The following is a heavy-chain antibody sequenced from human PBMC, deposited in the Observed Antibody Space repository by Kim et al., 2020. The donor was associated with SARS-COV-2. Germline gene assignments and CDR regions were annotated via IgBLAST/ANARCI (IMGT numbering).Heavy chain of an antibody. J-gene: IGHJ4*02. V-gene: IGHV5-51*01. CDR3: ARPLSTSMVSPFDY. CDR2: IYPGDSDT. D-gene: IGHD5-18*01. Sequence: GESLKISCQASGYSFTDYWIGWVRQMPGKGLEWMGMIYPGDSDTRYSPSFQGQVTISADKSIRTAYLQWSSLKASDTAMYFCARPLSTSMVSPFDYWGQGTLITVSA. CDR1: GYSFTDYW.